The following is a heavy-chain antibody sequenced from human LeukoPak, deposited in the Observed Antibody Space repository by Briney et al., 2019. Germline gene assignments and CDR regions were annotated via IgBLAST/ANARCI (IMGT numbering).Heavy chain of an antibody. D-gene: IGHD3-10*01. J-gene: IGHJ5*02. CDR3: ARDAPPGVRGVIRWFDP. CDR1: GGTFSSYT. CDR2: IIPIFGTA. Sequence: ASVKVSCKASGGTFSSYTISWVRQAPGQGLEWMGRIIPIFGTADYAQRFRGRVTITTDESTRTAYMELSSLRSEDTAVYYCARDAPPGVRGVIRWFDPWGQGTLVTVSS. V-gene: IGHV1-69*05.